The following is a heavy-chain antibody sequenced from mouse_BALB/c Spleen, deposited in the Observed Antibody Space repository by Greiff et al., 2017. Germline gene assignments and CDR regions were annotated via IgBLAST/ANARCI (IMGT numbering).Heavy chain of an antibody. CDR2: IWAGGST. V-gene: IGHV2-9*02. D-gene: IGHD2-14*01. Sequence: VKLQQSGPGLVAPSQSLPITCTVSGFSLTSYGVHWVRQPPGKGLEWLGVIWAGGSTNYNSALMSRLSISKDNSKSQVFLKMNSLQTDDTAMYYCAREAYYRYDEGAWFAYWGQGTLVTVSA. CDR3: AREAYYRYDEGAWFAY. J-gene: IGHJ3*01. CDR1: GFSLTSYG.